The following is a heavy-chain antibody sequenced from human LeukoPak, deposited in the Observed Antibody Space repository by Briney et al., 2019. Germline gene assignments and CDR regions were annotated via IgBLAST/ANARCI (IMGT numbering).Heavy chain of an antibody. CDR2: IRYDGSNK. Sequence: SGGSLRLSCAASGFTFSSYGMHWVRQAPGKGLEWVAFIRYDGSNKYYADSVKGRFTISRDNSKNTLYLQMNSLRAEDTAVYYCAKDLGYGGNSAFDYWGQGTLVTVSS. CDR1: GFTFSSYG. V-gene: IGHV3-30*02. D-gene: IGHD4-23*01. CDR3: AKDLGYGGNSAFDY. J-gene: IGHJ4*02.